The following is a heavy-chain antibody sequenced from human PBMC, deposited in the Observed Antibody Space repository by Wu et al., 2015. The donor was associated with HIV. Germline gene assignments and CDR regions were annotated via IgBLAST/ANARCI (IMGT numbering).Heavy chain of an antibody. CDR1: GGTFSSYA. V-gene: IGHV1-69*12. CDR3: ATPKNGVTILESVPYVLRTYMDV. J-gene: IGHJ6*03. Sequence: VQLVQSGAEVKKPGSSVKVSCKASGGTFSSYAISWVRQAPGQGLEWMGGIIPIFGTANYAQKFQGRVTITADESTSTAYMELSSLRSEDTAVYYCATPKNGVTILESVPYVLRTYMDVVGRKDHGHRLL. CDR2: IIPIFGTA. D-gene: IGHD3-3*01.